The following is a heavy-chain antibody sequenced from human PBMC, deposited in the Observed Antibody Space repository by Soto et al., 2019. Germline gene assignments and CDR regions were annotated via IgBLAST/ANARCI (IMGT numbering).Heavy chain of an antibody. CDR3: ARAGQQELSGYYYYVMDV. D-gene: IGHD3-16*02. J-gene: IGHJ6*02. CDR2: IIPIFGTA. V-gene: IGHV1-69*13. CDR1: GGTFSSYA. Sequence: GASVKVSFKASGGTFSSYAISWVRQAPGQGLEWMGGIIPIFGTANYAQKFQGRVTITADESTSTAYMELSSLRSEDTAVYYCARAGQQELSGYYYYVMDVWGQGTTVTVSS.